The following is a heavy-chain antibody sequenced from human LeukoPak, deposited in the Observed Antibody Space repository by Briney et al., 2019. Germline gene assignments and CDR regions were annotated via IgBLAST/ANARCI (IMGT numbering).Heavy chain of an antibody. CDR3: ATDGKGCGGDCYWDY. CDR1: GYTLTELS. Sequence: ASVKVSCKVSGYTLTELSMHWVRQAPGKGLEWMGGFDPEDGETIYAQKFQGRVTMTEDTSTDTAYMELSSLRSEDTAVYYCATDGKGCGGDCYWDYWGRGTLVTVSS. J-gene: IGHJ4*02. V-gene: IGHV1-24*01. D-gene: IGHD2-21*02. CDR2: FDPEDGET.